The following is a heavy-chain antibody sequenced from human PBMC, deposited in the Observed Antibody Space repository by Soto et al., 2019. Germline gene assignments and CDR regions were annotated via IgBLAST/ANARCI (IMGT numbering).Heavy chain of an antibody. D-gene: IGHD6-19*01. CDR2: IIPIFGTA. V-gene: IGHV1-69*06. CDR1: GGTFSSYA. J-gene: IGHJ3*02. Sequence: SVKVSCKASGGTFSSYAIRWVRQAPGQGLEWMGGIIPIFGTASYAQKFQGRVKITAGKSTSTAYMELSSLRSEETAVYYCARDFPDSSGLYAAFDIWGPGTMVTVSS. CDR3: ARDFPDSSGLYAAFDI.